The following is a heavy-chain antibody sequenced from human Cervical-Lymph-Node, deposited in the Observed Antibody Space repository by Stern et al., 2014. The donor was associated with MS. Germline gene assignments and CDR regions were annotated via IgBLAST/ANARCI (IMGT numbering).Heavy chain of an antibody. V-gene: IGHV5-51*01. CDR3: ARRGMDV. CDR2: IYPDDSDT. J-gene: IGHJ6*02. Sequence: VQLGQSGAEVKKPGESLTISCKGFGYSFNIYWIAWVRQRPGKGLEWMGIIYPDDSDTGYSPSFQVQVTFSVDKSISTAYLQWSSLKPSDTATYFCARRGMDVWGQGTSVTVSS. CDR1: GYSFNIYW.